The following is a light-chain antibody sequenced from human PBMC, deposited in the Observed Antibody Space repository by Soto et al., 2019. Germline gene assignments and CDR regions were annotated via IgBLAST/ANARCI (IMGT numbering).Light chain of an antibody. CDR1: HNVDIY. Sequence: EVVLTQSPATLSLSPGETATLSCRASHNVDIYLAWYQQKPGQAPRLLIYDASNRATGIPARFSGSGSGPDFTLNISSLEPEDSAVYYCQQRKHWPPLTFGQGTRLE. V-gene: IGKV3-11*01. J-gene: IGKJ5*01. CDR3: QQRKHWPPLT. CDR2: DAS.